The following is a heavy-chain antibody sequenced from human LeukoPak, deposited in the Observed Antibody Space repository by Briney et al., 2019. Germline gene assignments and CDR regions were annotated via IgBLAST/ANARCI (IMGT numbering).Heavy chain of an antibody. CDR3: AKDSRPAMQRHSDY. D-gene: IGHD6-25*01. V-gene: IGHV3-23*01. J-gene: IGHJ4*02. Sequence: GGSLRLSCAASGFTFSSYAMSWVRQAPGKGLEWVSAISGSGGSTYYADSVKGRFTISRDNSKNTLYLQMNSLRAEDTAVYYCAKDSRPAMQRHSDYWGQGTLVTVSS. CDR1: GFTFSSYA. CDR2: ISGSGGST.